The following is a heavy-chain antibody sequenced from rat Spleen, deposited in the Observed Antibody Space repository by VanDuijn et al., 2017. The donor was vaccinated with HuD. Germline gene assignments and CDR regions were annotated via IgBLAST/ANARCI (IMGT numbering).Heavy chain of an antibody. CDR3: ARHFYGPFDY. CDR2: ISYDGSST. J-gene: IGHJ2*01. CDR1: GFTFSDYY. Sequence: EVQLVESDGGLVQPGRSLKLSCAASGFTFSDYYMAWVRQAPTKGLELVATISYDGSSTYYRDSVKGRFTISRDNAKSTLYLQLDSLSAEDTATYYCARHFYGPFDYWGQGVMVTVSS. D-gene: IGHD1-3*01. V-gene: IGHV5-29*01.